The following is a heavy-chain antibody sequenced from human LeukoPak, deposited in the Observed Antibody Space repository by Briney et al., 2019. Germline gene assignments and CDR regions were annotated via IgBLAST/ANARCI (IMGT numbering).Heavy chain of an antibody. CDR3: AKDGEYYYGSGKNYYYMDV. J-gene: IGHJ6*03. Sequence: GRSLRLSCAASGFTFSSYGMHWVRQAPGKGLEWVAVIWYDGSNKYYADSVKGRFTISRDNSKNTLYLQMNSLRAEDTAVYYCAKDGEYYYGSGKNYYYMDVWGKGTTVTVSS. CDR1: GFTFSSYG. D-gene: IGHD3-10*01. V-gene: IGHV3-33*06. CDR2: IWYDGSNK.